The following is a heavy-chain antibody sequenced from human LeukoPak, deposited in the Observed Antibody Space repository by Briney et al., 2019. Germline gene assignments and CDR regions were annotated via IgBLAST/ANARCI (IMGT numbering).Heavy chain of an antibody. CDR1: GGSISSSSYY. D-gene: IGHD2-2*02. Sequence: SETLSLTCTVSGGSISSSSYYWGWIRQPPGKGREWIGSIYYSGSTYYNPSLKSRVTISVDTSKNQFSLKLSSVTAADTAVYYCARHPKYIVVVPAAIGTYFDYWGQGTLVTVSS. V-gene: IGHV4-39*01. CDR2: IYYSGST. CDR3: ARHPKYIVVVPAAIGTYFDY. J-gene: IGHJ4*02.